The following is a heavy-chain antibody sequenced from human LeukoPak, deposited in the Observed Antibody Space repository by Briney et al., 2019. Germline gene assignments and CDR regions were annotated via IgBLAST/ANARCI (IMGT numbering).Heavy chain of an antibody. V-gene: IGHV4-59*01. J-gene: IGHJ4*02. D-gene: IGHD3-22*01. Sequence: SETLSLTCTVSVGSISGSSWSWIRQTPGKGLEWIGCIYYSGSTNYNPSLKSRVTISVDTSKNQFSLKLSSVTAADTAVHYCARRVGYDSSGYEFDYWGQGTLVTVSS. CDR2: IYYSGST. CDR3: ARRVGYDSSGYEFDY. CDR1: VGSISGSS.